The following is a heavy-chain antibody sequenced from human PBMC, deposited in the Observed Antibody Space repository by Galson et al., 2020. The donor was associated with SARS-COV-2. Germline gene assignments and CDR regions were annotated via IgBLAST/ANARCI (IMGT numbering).Heavy chain of an antibody. Sequence: SETLSLTCTVSGGSISSTSYYWGWLRQPPGKGLEWIGSIYYSGSTYYNPSLKSRVTISVDTSKNQFSLKLSSVTAADTAVYYCARLLQKEKTMVRGEPDFDYWGQGTLVTVSS. D-gene: IGHD3-10*01. CDR2: IYYSGST. CDR3: ARLLQKEKTMVRGEPDFDY. CDR1: GGSISSTSYY. J-gene: IGHJ4*02. V-gene: IGHV4-39*01.